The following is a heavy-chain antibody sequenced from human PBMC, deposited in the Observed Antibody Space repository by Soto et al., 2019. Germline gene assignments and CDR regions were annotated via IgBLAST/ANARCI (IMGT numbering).Heavy chain of an antibody. D-gene: IGHD2-8*01. Sequence: ASVKVSCKASGGTFSSYAISWVRQAPGQRLEWMGGIIPIFGTANYAQKFQGRVTITADKSTSTAYMELSSLRSEDTAVYYCARRGDCTNGVCYNYWYFDLWGRGTLVTVSS. CDR3: ARRGDCTNGVCYNYWYFDL. J-gene: IGHJ2*01. CDR1: GGTFSSYA. V-gene: IGHV1-69*06. CDR2: IIPIFGTA.